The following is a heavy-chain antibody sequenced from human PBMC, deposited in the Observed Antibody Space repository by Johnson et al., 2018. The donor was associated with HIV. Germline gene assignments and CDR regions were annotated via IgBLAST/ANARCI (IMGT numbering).Heavy chain of an antibody. V-gene: IGHV3-20*04. D-gene: IGHD2-8*01. J-gene: IGHJ3*02. Sequence: EVQLVESGGGVVRPGGFLRLSCAASGFTFDDYGMSWVRQAPGKGLEWVSGVSWNGSRTHYADSVTGRLTISRDNAKNSLYLQVNSLRAEDMTVYYCVPFKYCTNGVCYWAFDIWGQGTMVTVSS. CDR3: VPFKYCTNGVCYWAFDI. CDR1: GFTFDDYG. CDR2: VSWNGSRT.